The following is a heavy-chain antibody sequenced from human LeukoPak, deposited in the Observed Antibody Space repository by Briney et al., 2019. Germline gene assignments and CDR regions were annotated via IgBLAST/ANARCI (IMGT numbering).Heavy chain of an antibody. CDR2: ISGTAFGT. CDR1: GFTFSSYG. Sequence: GGSLRLSCAASGFTFSSYGMSWVRQAPGKGLEWVSIISGTAFGTYYADSVRGRFTISRDNSKNTLYLQMNSLRAEDTAVYYCAKDTGSGYDYFSYYFDYWGQGTLVTVSS. CDR3: AKDTGSGYDYFSYYFDY. D-gene: IGHD5-12*01. V-gene: IGHV3-23*01. J-gene: IGHJ4*02.